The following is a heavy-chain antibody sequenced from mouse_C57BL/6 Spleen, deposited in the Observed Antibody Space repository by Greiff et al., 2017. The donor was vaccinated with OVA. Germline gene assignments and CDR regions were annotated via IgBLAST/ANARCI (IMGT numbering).Heavy chain of an antibody. J-gene: IGHJ4*01. Sequence: VQGVESGPGLVAPSQSLSITCTVSGFSLTSYGVHWVRQPPGKGLEWLVVIWSDGSTTYNSALKSRLSISKDNSKSQVFLKMNSLQTDDTAMYYCARHHTLLRLAMDYWGQGTSVTVSS. CDR2: IWSDGST. D-gene: IGHD1-1*01. V-gene: IGHV2-6-1*01. CDR1: GFSLTSYG. CDR3: ARHHTLLRLAMDY.